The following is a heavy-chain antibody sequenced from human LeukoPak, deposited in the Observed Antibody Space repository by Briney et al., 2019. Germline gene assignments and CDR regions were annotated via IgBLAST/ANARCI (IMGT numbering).Heavy chain of an antibody. CDR1: GYTFTSYG. Sequence: ASVKVSCKASGYTFTSYGISWVRQAPGQGLEWMGWISAYNGNTNYAQKLQGRVTMTTDTSTSTAYMELSSLRSEDTAVYYCAREKATGEMTHFDYWGQGTLVTVSS. V-gene: IGHV1-18*01. D-gene: IGHD1-26*01. CDR3: AREKATGEMTHFDY. CDR2: ISAYNGNT. J-gene: IGHJ4*02.